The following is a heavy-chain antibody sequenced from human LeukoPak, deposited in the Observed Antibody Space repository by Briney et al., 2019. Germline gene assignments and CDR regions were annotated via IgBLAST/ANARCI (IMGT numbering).Heavy chain of an antibody. CDR1: GFTFSDYY. CDR2: ISSSGSTI. V-gene: IGHV3-11*01. J-gene: IGHJ4*02. CDR3: ASQYKTVTTYY. Sequence: GGSLRLSCAASGFTFSDYYMSWVRPAPGKGLEWVSYISSSGSTIYYADSVKGRFTISRDNAKNSLYLQMNSLRAEDTAVYYCASQYKTVTTYYWGQGTLVTVSS. D-gene: IGHD4-17*01.